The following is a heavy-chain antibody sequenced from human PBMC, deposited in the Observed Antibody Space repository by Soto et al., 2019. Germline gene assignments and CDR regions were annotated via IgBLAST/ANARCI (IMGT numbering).Heavy chain of an antibody. D-gene: IGHD6-13*01. CDR1: GYTFTSYG. CDR2: ISAYNGNT. V-gene: IGHV1-18*01. J-gene: IGHJ4*02. Sequence: ASVKVSCKASGYTFTSYGISWVRQAPGRGLEWMGWISAYNGNTNYAQKLQGRVTMTTDTSTSTAYMELRSLRSDDTAVYYCAGTKIAAAGIGTFDYWGQGTLVTVSS. CDR3: AGTKIAAAGIGTFDY.